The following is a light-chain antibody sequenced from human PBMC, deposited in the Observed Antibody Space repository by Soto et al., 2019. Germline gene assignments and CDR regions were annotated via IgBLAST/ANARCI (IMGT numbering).Light chain of an antibody. J-gene: IGKJ2*01. CDR3: QQSYSMPRT. Sequence: DIQMTQSPSSLSAFVGDRVTITCRASQSISDYLNWYQQKPGKAPKLLIYAASSLQSGVPSRFSGSGSRTDFTLNFSSQQPEDFATYDCQQSYSMPRTFGQGTKLEIK. CDR2: AAS. V-gene: IGKV1-39*01. CDR1: QSISDY.